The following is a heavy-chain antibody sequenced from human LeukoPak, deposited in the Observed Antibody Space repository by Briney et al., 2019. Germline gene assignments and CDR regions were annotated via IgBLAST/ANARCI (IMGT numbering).Heavy chain of an antibody. D-gene: IGHD6-19*01. CDR1: GFTFSNYA. Sequence: GGSLRLSCAASGFTFSNYAMTWVRQAPGKGLEWVSTISGSGANTYYADSVKGRFTISRDNSKNTLYLQMNSLRAEDMAVYYCAKGGGSGWSNIDYWGQGTLVTVSS. V-gene: IGHV3-23*01. J-gene: IGHJ4*02. CDR2: ISGSGANT. CDR3: AKGGGSGWSNIDY.